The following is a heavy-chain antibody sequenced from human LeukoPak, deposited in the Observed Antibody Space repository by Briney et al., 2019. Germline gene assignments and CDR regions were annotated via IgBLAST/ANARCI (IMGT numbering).Heavy chain of an antibody. CDR3: ARSVKRYRWSGYYYFDY. Sequence: PGGSLRLSCAASGFTFSSYSMNWVRQAPGKGLEWVSYISSSSSTIYCADSVKGRFTISRDNAKNSLYLQMNSLRAEDTAVYYCARSVKRYRWSGYYYFDYWGQGTLVTVSS. V-gene: IGHV3-48*01. CDR1: GFTFSSYS. D-gene: IGHD3-3*01. CDR2: ISSSSSTI. J-gene: IGHJ4*02.